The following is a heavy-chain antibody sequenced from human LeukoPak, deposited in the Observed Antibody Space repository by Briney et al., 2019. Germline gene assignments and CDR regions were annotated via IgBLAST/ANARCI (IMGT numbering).Heavy chain of an antibody. J-gene: IGHJ4*02. D-gene: IGHD2-2*01. CDR2: INPNSGGT. CDR1: GYTFTGYY. V-gene: IGHV1-2*02. Sequence: ASVKVSCKASGYTFTGYYMHWVRQAPGQGVEWMGWINPNSGGTNYAQKFQGRVTMTRDTYISTTYMERRRLRSDDTAVYYCARGYCSSTSCYLFDYWGQGTLVTVSS. CDR3: ARGYCSSTSCYLFDY.